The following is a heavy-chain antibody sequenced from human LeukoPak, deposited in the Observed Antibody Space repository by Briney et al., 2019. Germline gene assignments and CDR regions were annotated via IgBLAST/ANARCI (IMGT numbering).Heavy chain of an antibody. Sequence: SQTLSLTCTVSGAFISSGDYYWGWIRQPPGKGLEWIGHISYVGSIYYNPSLESRISMSVDTSKNHFSLKLSSATAADTAFYYCARVGSYWFDPWGQGTLVTV. CDR2: ISYVGSI. J-gene: IGHJ5*02. CDR3: ARVGSYWFDP. V-gene: IGHV4-30-4*01. CDR1: GAFISSGDYY. D-gene: IGHD3-16*01.